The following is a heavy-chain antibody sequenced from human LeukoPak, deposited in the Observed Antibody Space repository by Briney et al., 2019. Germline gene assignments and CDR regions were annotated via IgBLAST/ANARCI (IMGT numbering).Heavy chain of an antibody. CDR1: GGSFSGFF. J-gene: IGHJ5*02. D-gene: IGHD3-10*01. V-gene: IGHV4-34*01. CDR3: ARGGTTYFSGSGTHP. CDR2: INRRGTT. Sequence: PSESLSLTCGVSGGSFSGFFWTWIRQSPGRGLEWIGEINRRGTTYYNPSLESRLAISLDTSRNQFFLNLTSVTAADTAVYFCARGGTTYFSGSGTHPWGQGTLVTVS.